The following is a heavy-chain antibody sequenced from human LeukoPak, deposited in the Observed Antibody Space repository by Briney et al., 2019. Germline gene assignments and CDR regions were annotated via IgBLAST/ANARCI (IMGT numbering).Heavy chain of an antibody. D-gene: IGHD7-27*01. V-gene: IGHV3-21*01. CDR3: ASDWGNLCSDY. Sequence: PGGSLRLSCAASGFTFSSYSMNWVRQAPGKGLEWVSSISSSSSYIYYADSVKGRFTISRDNAKNSLYLQMNSLRAEDTAVYYCASDWGNLCSDYWGQGTLVTVSS. CDR1: GFTFSSYS. CDR2: ISSSSSYI. J-gene: IGHJ4*02.